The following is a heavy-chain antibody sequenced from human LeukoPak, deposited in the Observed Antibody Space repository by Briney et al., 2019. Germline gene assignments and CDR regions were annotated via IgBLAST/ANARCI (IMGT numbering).Heavy chain of an antibody. V-gene: IGHV1-18*01. Sequence: GASVKVSCKASGYTFTSYGICWVRQAPGQGLEWMGWISAYNGNTNYAQKLQGRVTMTTDTSTSTAYMELRSLRSDDTAVYYCARAGYGDYALEGSWFDPWGQGTLVTVSS. CDR3: ARAGYGDYALEGSWFDP. CDR2: ISAYNGNT. D-gene: IGHD4-17*01. CDR1: GYTFTSYG. J-gene: IGHJ5*02.